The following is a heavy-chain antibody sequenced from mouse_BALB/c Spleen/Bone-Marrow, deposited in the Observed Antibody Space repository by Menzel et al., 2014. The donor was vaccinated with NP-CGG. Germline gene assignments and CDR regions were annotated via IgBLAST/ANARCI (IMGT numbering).Heavy chain of an antibody. D-gene: IGHD2-1*01. CDR1: GFTFSSYT. CDR2: ISSGGSYT. CDR3: TRDGKGNYDYAMDY. J-gene: IGHJ4*01. V-gene: IGHV5-6-4*01. Sequence: EVHLVESGGGLVKPGGSLKLSCAASGFTFSSYTMSWVRQTPEKRPEWVATISSGGSYTYYPDSVKGRFTISRDNAKNTLYLQMSSPKSEDTAMYYCTRDGKGNYDYAMDYWGKEPQSPSPQ.